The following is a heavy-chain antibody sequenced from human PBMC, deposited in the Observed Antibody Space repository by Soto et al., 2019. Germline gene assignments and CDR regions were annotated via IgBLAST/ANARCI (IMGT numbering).Heavy chain of an antibody. J-gene: IGHJ6*02. V-gene: IGHV3-30-3*01. D-gene: IGHD6-13*01. CDR3: ARDIAAAGYYYYGMHV. CDR1: GFTFSSYA. CDR2: ISYDGSNK. Sequence: GGSLRLSCAASGFTFSSYAMHWVRQAPGKGLEWVAVISYDGSNKYYADSVKGRFTISRDNSKNTLYLQMNSLRAEDTAVYYCARDIAAAGYYYYGMHVRGQGTTVTVSS.